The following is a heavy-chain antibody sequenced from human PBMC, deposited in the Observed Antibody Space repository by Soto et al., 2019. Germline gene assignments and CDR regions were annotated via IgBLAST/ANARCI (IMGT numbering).Heavy chain of an antibody. CDR2: IYSGGGT. D-gene: IGHD4-17*01. CDR3: ATRMTTAPY. Sequence: EVRLVQSGGGLVQPGGSLRLSCAASLCIDSDNYMSWVRQAPGKGLEWVSLIYSGGGTDYAESVKGRFTISRDNSKNTLYLQMNSLKAEDTGIYYCATRMTTAPYCGQGTVVTVSS. J-gene: IGHJ4*02. V-gene: IGHV3-66*01. CDR1: LCIDSDNY.